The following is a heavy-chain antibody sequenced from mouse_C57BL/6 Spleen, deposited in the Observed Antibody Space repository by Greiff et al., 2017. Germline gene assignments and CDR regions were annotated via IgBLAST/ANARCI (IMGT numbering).Heavy chain of an antibody. CDR2: IYPRSGNT. CDR1: GYTFTSYG. D-gene: IGHD2-2*01. J-gene: IGHJ2*01. Sequence: QVQLKQSGAELARPGASVKLSCKASGYTFTSYGISWVKQRTGQGLEWIGEIYPRSGNTYYNEKFKGKATLTADKSSSTAYMELRSLTSEDSAVYFCARGAVYYGYESLDYWGQGTTLTVSS. V-gene: IGHV1-81*01. CDR3: ARGAVYYGYESLDY.